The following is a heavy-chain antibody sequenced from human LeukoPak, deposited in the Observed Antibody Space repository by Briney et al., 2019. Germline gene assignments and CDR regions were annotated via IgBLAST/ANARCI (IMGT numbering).Heavy chain of an antibody. D-gene: IGHD2-2*01. CDR3: ARLTGVPAGNYYYHYIDV. J-gene: IGHJ6*03. CDR2: IYYSGNT. CDR1: DVAIAGYS. Sequence: SETLSLTCTVSDVAIAGYSGSWIRQARGRGLEWIGYIYYSGNTNYNLSLKSRDNISVDMSRNQFSLRLNSVTAADTGAYYCARLTGVPAGNYYYHYIDVWGKGTTVNVSS. V-gene: IGHV4-59*01.